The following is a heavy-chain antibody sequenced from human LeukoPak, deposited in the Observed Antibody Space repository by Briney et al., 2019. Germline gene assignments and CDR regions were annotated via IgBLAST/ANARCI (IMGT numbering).Heavy chain of an antibody. D-gene: IGHD6-13*01. CDR3: ARVGSTVAAGTPDY. CDR2: ISGSGSHT. CDR1: GFTFSDYY. V-gene: IGHV3-11*06. Sequence: GGSLRLSCAASGFTFSDYYMSWIRQAPGKGLEWVSYISGSGSHTTYADSVRGRFTISRDNAKNSLSLQVNSLRADDAAVYYCARVGSTVAAGTPDYWGQGTLVTVSS. J-gene: IGHJ4*02.